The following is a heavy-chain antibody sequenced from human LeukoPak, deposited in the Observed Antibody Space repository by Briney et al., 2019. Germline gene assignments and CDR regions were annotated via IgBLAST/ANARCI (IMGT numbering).Heavy chain of an antibody. D-gene: IGHD3-10*01. CDR2: IRYDGVDK. V-gene: IGHV3-30*02. J-gene: IGHJ4*02. CDR3: AREGLYYGSGTAYY. Sequence: GGSLRLSCAASGFTFSSYWMSWVRQAPGKGLEWVAFIRYDGVDKYYTDSVKGRFTISRDNSKNTLYLQMNSLRAEDTAVYYCAREGLYYGSGTAYYWGQGTLVTVSS. CDR1: GFTFSSYW.